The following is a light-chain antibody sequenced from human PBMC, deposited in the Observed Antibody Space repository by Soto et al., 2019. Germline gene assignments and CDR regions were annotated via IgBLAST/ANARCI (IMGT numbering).Light chain of an antibody. Sequence: QSALTQPPSASGSPGQSVTISCTGTSSDIGGYNYVSWYQQHPGKAPKLMIYEVIKRPSGVPDRFSASRSGNTASLTVSGLQAEDEADYYCSSYAGSNNLYVFGTGTKVPS. J-gene: IGLJ1*01. CDR1: SSDIGGYNY. V-gene: IGLV2-8*01. CDR2: EVI. CDR3: SSYAGSNNLYV.